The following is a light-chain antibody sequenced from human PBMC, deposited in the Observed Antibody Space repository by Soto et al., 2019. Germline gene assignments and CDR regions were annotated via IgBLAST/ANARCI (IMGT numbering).Light chain of an antibody. CDR1: ESVSTNY. CDR2: GAS. Sequence: EIVLTQSPGTLSLSPGERATLSCRASESVSTNYLAWYQQKPGQAPRLLISGASSMATGIPDRFSGSGSGADFTLTINRLEPEDFAVYYCQQYGSVPRTFGGGTKVEIK. CDR3: QQYGSVPRT. J-gene: IGKJ4*01. V-gene: IGKV3-20*01.